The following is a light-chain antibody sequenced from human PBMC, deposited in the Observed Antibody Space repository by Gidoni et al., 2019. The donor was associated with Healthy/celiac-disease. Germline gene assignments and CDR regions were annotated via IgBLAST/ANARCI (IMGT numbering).Light chain of an antibody. CDR2: DAS. V-gene: IGKV1-33*01. Sequence: DIQMTQSPSSLSASVGDRVTITCQASQDISNYLNWYQQKPGKAPKLLIDDASNLETGVPTRFSGSGSGTDFTFTISSLQPEDIATYYCQKYDNLRTFGQGTRLEIK. CDR3: QKYDNLRT. J-gene: IGKJ5*01. CDR1: QDISNY.